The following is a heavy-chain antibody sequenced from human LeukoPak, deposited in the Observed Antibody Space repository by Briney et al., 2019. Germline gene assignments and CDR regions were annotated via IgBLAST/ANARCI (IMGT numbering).Heavy chain of an antibody. J-gene: IGHJ6*04. V-gene: IGHV3-53*01. Sequence: GGSLRLSCAASGFSVRTTYMSWVRQAPGKGLEWVSVLYTGGGTDHADSVKGRFTISRDNAKNSLYLQMNSLRAEDTAVYYCAELGITMIGGVWDKGTTAAISS. CDR3: AELGITMIGGV. D-gene: IGHD3-10*02. CDR2: LYTGGGT. CDR1: GFSVRTTY.